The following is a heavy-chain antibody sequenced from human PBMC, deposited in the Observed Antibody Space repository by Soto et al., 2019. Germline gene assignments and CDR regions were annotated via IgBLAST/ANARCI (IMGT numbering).Heavy chain of an antibody. CDR3: VHRQALITFGGVFDAFDI. CDR2: IYWDDDK. V-gene: IGHV2-5*02. CDR1: GFSLSTRGVG. Sequence: QITLKESGPTLVKPTQPLTLTCIFSGFSLSTRGVGVGWIRQPPGKALEWLALIYWDDDKRYSPSLKSRLTITKDTSKNQVVLTMTNMEPVDTATYYCVHRQALITFGGVFDAFDIWGQGTMVTVSS. J-gene: IGHJ3*02. D-gene: IGHD3-16*01.